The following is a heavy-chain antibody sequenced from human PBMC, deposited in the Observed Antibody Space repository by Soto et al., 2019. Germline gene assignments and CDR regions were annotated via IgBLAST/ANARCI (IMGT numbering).Heavy chain of an antibody. CDR2: IYFSGST. CDR3: AHDSHGGNTYFDR. V-gene: IGHV4-30-4*01. J-gene: IGHJ4*02. D-gene: IGHD1-26*01. CDR1: GGSISSGNFY. Sequence: VQLQESGPGLVRPSETLSLTCTVSGGSISSGNFYWSWIRQPPGKGLEWIGYIYFSGSTSYSPSLKSPLTISLNTSNNQFSLKLTSVTAADTAVYYCAHDSHGGNTYFDRWGQGALVTVSS.